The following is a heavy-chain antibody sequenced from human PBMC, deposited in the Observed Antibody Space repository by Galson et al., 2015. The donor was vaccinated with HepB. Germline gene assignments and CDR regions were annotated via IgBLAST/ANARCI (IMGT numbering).Heavy chain of an antibody. Sequence: SVKVSCKASGGTFSSYTISWVRQAPGQGLEWMGRIIPILGIANYAQKFQGRVTITADKSTSTAYMELSSLRSEDTAVYYCAKIGGGYSYGLSARRQNWYFDLWGRGTLVTVSS. CDR2: IIPILGIA. D-gene: IGHD5-18*01. CDR1: GGTFSSYT. J-gene: IGHJ2*01. V-gene: IGHV1-69*02. CDR3: AKIGGGYSYGLSARRQNWYFDL.